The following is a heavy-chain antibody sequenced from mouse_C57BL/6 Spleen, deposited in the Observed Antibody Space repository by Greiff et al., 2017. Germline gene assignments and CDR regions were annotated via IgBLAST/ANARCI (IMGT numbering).Heavy chain of an antibody. D-gene: IGHD1-1*01. CDR2: IDPNSGGT. V-gene: IGHV1-62-3*01. Sequence: QVQLQQPGAELVKPGASVKLSSKASGYTFTSYWMHWVKQRPGRGLEWIGRIDPNSGGTKYNEKFKSKATLTVDKPSSTAYMQLSSLTSEDSAVYYCARPITTVVAKGYYYAMDYWGQGTSVTVSS. CDR1: GYTFTSYW. CDR3: ARPITTVVAKGYYYAMDY. J-gene: IGHJ4*01.